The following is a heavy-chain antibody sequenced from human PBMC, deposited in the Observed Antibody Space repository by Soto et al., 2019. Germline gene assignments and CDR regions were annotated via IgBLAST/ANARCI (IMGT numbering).Heavy chain of an antibody. D-gene: IGHD3-16*01. CDR2: ISSSSSAI. CDR1: GFTFSTYA. J-gene: IGHJ4*02. Sequence: GGSLRLSCAASGFTFSTYAMNWVRQFPGRGLEWVSYISSSSSAIDYADSVKGRFTVSRDNAKNSLYLQMNSLRDEDTAVYYCASDRSLGSNWYYYLESWGQGTLVTVSS. CDR3: ASDRSLGSNWYYYLES. V-gene: IGHV3-48*02.